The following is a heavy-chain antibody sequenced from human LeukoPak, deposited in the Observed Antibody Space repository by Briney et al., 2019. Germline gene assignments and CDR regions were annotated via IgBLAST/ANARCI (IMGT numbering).Heavy chain of an antibody. Sequence: GGSLRLSCAASGFTFSSYAMHWVRQAPGKGLEWVAVISFDGGNTYYGDSVKGRFTISRDNSKNTLYLQMNRLSAEDTAVYYCARDLTGGYYDSSGYFFDYWGQGTLVTVSS. CDR1: GFTFSSYA. CDR2: ISFDGGNT. J-gene: IGHJ4*02. CDR3: ARDLTGGYYDSSGYFFDY. D-gene: IGHD3-22*01. V-gene: IGHV3-30*04.